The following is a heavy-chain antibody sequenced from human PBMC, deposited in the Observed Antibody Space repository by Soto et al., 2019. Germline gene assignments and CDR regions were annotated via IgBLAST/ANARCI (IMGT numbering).Heavy chain of an antibody. D-gene: IGHD2-2*01. J-gene: IGHJ4*02. CDR1: GFTFSSYE. CDR2: IGGSTSTI. Sequence: EVQLVESGGGLVQPGGSLRLSCAASGFTFSSYEMNWVRQAPGKVLEWVSFIGGSTSTIYYEDSVKGRFTISRDNAKNSLYLQMNSLRAEDSAIYYCARDLYCSSTSCYPGFDYWGQGTLVTVSS. CDR3: ARDLYCSSTSCYPGFDY. V-gene: IGHV3-48*03.